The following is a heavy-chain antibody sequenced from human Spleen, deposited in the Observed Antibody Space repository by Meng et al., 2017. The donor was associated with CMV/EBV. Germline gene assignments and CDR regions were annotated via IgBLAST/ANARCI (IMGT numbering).Heavy chain of an antibody. CDR1: GGSLNGYF. Sequence: CTVYGGSLNGYFWSWLRQPPGKGLEWTGEINHSGSSNYKSSLQRRLTMSVDTSKNQFSLKLNSVTAADTAVYFCARKRGPAAPFDYWGQGTLVTVSS. CDR3: ARKRGPAAPFDY. V-gene: IGHV4-34*01. J-gene: IGHJ4*02. CDR2: INHSGSS. D-gene: IGHD2-2*01.